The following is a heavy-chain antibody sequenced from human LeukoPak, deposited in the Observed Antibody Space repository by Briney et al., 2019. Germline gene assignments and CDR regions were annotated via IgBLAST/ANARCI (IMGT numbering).Heavy chain of an antibody. Sequence: ASVKVSCKVSGYTLTELSMHWVRQAPGEGLEWMGGFDPEDGETIYAQKFQGRVTMTEDTSTDTTYMELNSLRSEDTAAYYCATMRPAGYFDYWGQGTLVTVSS. D-gene: IGHD6-19*01. CDR2: FDPEDGET. J-gene: IGHJ4*02. CDR3: ATMRPAGYFDY. CDR1: GYTLTELS. V-gene: IGHV1-24*01.